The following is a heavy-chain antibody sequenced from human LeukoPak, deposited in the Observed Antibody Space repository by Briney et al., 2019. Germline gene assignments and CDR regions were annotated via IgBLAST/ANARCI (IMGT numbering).Heavy chain of an antibody. J-gene: IGHJ6*02. Sequence: GGSLRLSCAASGSTLSDQYIDWVRQAPGKGLEWVANIKQDGSEKYYVDSVKGRFTISRDNAKNSLYLQMNSLRAEDTAVYYCARVSAAAAGNYYYYGMDVWGQGTTVTVSS. CDR3: ARVSAAAAGNYYYYGMDV. V-gene: IGHV3-7*01. D-gene: IGHD6-13*01. CDR2: IKQDGSEK. CDR1: GSTLSDQY.